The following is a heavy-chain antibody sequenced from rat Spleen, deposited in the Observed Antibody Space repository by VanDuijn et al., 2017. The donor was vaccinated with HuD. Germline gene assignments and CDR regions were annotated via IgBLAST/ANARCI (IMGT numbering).Heavy chain of an antibody. V-gene: IGHV5-29*01. CDR1: GFTFSNYG. CDR3: ARHDTMGMMVYWYFDF. Sequence: EVQLVESGGGLVQPGRSLKLACAASGFTFSNYGMAWVRQAPTKGLEWVATISYDGSSTYYRDSVKGRFTISRDNAKSTLYLQMDSLRSEDTATYYCARHDTMGMMVYWYFDFWGPGTMVTVSS. CDR2: ISYDGSST. D-gene: IGHD1-7*01. J-gene: IGHJ1*01.